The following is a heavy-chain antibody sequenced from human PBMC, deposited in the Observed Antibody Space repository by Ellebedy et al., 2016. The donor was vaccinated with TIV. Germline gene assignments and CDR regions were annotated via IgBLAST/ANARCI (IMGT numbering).Heavy chain of an antibody. Sequence: GESLKISCAASGFTFSSYAMSWVRQAPGKGLEWVSAISGSGGSTYYADSVKGRFTISRDNSKNTLYLQMNSLRAEDTAVYYCAKGTPGYSSSWYDYWGQGTLVTVSS. CDR2: ISGSGGST. CDR3: AKGTPGYSSSWYDY. D-gene: IGHD6-13*01. CDR1: GFTFSSYA. J-gene: IGHJ4*02. V-gene: IGHV3-23*01.